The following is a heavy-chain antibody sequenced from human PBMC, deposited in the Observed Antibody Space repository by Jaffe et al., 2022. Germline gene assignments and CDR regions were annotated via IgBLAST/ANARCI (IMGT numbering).Heavy chain of an antibody. J-gene: IGHJ4*02. V-gene: IGHV1-2*02. D-gene: IGHD1-20*01. CDR3: ARGGRTQITARKGNDY. Sequence: QVQLVQSGAEVKKPGASVKVSCKASGYIFTDYHMHWVRQAPGHGLEWMAWINPHNGGTGYAQEFQGRVTMTRDTSISTAYMELSNLKSDDTAVYYCARGGRTQITARKGNDYWGQGTLVTVSS. CDR2: INPHNGGT. CDR1: GYIFTDYH.